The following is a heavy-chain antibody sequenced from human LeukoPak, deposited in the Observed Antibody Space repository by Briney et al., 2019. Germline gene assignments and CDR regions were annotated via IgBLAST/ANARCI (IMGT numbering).Heavy chain of an antibody. V-gene: IGHV3-30*02. CDR2: IRYDGSNK. J-gene: IGHJ4*02. Sequence: GGSLRLSCAASGFTFSSYGMHWVRQAPGKGLVWVAFIRYDGSNKYYADSVKGRFTISRDNSKNTLYLQMNSLRAEDTAVYYCAKAAGRYSSGWDFDYWGQGTLVTVSS. CDR1: GFTFSSYG. D-gene: IGHD6-19*01. CDR3: AKAAGRYSSGWDFDY.